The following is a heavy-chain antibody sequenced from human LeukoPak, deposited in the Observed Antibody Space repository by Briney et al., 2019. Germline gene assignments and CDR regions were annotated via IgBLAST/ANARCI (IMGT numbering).Heavy chain of an antibody. CDR2: ISGSGGST. CDR1: GFTFSSYG. V-gene: IGHV3-23*01. Sequence: PGGTLRLSCAASGFTFSSYGVSWVRQAPGRGLEWVSAISGSGGSTYYADSVKGRFTISRDNSKNTLYLQMNSLRAEDTAVYYCAKGGVHDILTGPYYFDYWGQGTLVTVSS. J-gene: IGHJ4*02. CDR3: AKGGVHDILTGPYYFDY. D-gene: IGHD3-9*01.